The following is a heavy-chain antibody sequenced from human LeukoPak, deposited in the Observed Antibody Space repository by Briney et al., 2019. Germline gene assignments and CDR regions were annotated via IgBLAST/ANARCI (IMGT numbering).Heavy chain of an antibody. CDR2: IYYTGST. D-gene: IGHD2-15*01. V-gene: IGHV4-59*01. CDR3: ARGWSLYWFFDL. CDR1: GGSIPNYY. J-gene: IGHJ2*01. Sequence: SETLSLTCAVHGGSIPNYYWSWIRQPPGKGLEWNGYIYYTGSTNYNTSLESRVTFSVDTSKNQLSLKLKSVTAADTAIYYCARGWSLYWFFDLWGRGTLVTVSS.